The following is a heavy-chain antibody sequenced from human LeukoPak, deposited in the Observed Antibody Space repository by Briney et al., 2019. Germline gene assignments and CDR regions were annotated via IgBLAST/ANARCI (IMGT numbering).Heavy chain of an antibody. J-gene: IGHJ5*02. CDR3: ARDGYSSSWYASIPTNVACWFGP. CDR2: INPNSGGT. CDR1: GYTFTGYY. V-gene: IGHV1-2*02. D-gene: IGHD6-13*01. Sequence: AASVKVSCKASGYTFTGYYMHWVRQAPGQGLEWMGWINPNSGGTNYAQKFQGRVTMTRDTSISTAYMELSRLRSDDTAVYYCARDGYSSSWYASIPTNVACWFGPWGQGTLVTVSS.